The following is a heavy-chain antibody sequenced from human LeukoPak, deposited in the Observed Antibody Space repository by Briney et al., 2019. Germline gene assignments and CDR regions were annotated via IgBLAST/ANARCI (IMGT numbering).Heavy chain of an antibody. CDR1: GFSFTSYA. CDR3: AKDLAPFTNAWYAFDY. D-gene: IGHD6-13*01. CDR2: ITGSGGTK. V-gene: IGHV3-23*01. Sequence: GGFLRLSCAASGFSFTSYAMSWVRQAPGKGLEWVSAITGSGGTKYYADSVKGRFTISRDSSKNTLFLQMNSLRAEDTAVYSCAKDLAPFTNAWYAFDYWGRGILVTVSS. J-gene: IGHJ4*02.